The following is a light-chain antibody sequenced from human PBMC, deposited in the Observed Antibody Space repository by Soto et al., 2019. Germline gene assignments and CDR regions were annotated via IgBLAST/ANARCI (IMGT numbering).Light chain of an antibody. V-gene: IGLV2-14*01. CDR2: EVT. CDR3: SSSRRSNNIV. J-gene: IGLJ1*01. Sequence: QSVLTQPASVSGSPGQSITISCTGTSSDVGGYNYVSWYQQHPGTAPKLIIYEVTNRPSGISNRFSGSKSGNTASLTISGLQADDEGDYYCSSSRRSNNIVFGTGTKVTVL. CDR1: SSDVGGYNY.